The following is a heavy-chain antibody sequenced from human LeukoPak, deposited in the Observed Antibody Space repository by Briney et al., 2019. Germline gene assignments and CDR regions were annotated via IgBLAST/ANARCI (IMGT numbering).Heavy chain of an antibody. CDR2: IYYTGST. V-gene: IGHV4-39*01. D-gene: IGHD7-27*01. CDR3: AGHENWGGPDY. Sequence: PSETLSLTCTVSGGSIGSSSYYWAWVRQPPGKGLEWIGTIYYTGSTYYNPSLKSRVTISVDTSKNQFSLKLSSVTAADTAVYYCAGHENWGGPDYWGQGTLVTVSS. CDR1: GGSIGSSSYY. J-gene: IGHJ4*02.